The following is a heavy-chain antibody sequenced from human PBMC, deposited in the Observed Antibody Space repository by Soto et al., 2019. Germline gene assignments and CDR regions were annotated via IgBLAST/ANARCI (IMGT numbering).Heavy chain of an antibody. CDR2: IYYSGST. D-gene: IGHD6-13*01. CDR1: GGSISSGDYY. J-gene: IGHJ5*02. V-gene: IGHV4-30-4*01. CDR3: ARVPDHLYRSSWNWFDP. Sequence: QVQLQESGPGLVKPSQTLSLTCTVSGGSISSGDYYWSWIRQPPGKGLGWVGYIYYSGSTYYNPPRKSRVTIAVDTSKNQFALRLSSGTAADTAVYYCARVPDHLYRSSWNWFDPWGQGTLVTVST.